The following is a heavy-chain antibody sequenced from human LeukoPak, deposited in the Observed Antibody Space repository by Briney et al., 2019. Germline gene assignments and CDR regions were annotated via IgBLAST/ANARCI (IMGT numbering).Heavy chain of an antibody. CDR3: ARHGPNDSSGHFDH. D-gene: IGHD3-22*01. CDR1: GGSISSSSYY. J-gene: IGHJ4*02. CDR2: IYYSGST. V-gene: IGHV4-39*01. Sequence: SETLSLTCTVSGGSISSSSYYWGWIRQPPGKGLEWIGSIYYSGSTYYDPSLKSRVTISVDTSKNQFSLKLSSVTAADTAVYYCARHGPNDSSGHFDHWSQGTLVTVSS.